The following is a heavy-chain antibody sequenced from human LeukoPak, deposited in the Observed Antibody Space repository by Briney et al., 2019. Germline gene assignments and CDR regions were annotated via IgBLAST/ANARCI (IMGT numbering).Heavy chain of an antibody. V-gene: IGHV3-30*18. CDR1: GFTFSSYG. CDR2: ISYDGSNK. D-gene: IGHD2-15*01. CDR3: AKAGCSGGSCFDY. Sequence: GGSLRLSCAASGFTFSSYGMHWVRQAPGKGLEWVAVISYDGSNKYYADSVKSRFTISRDNSKNTLYLQMNSLRAEDTAVYYCAKAGCSGGSCFDYWGQGTLVTVSS. J-gene: IGHJ4*02.